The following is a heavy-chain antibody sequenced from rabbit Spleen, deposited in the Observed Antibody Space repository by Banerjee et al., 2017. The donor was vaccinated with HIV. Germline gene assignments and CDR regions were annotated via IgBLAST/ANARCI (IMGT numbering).Heavy chain of an antibody. Sequence: QSLEESGGDLVKPGASLTLTCTASGFSFSSGYYMCWVRQAPGKGLEWIACIYAGSSGTTYYASWAKGRFTISKTSSTTVTLQMTSLTAADTATYFCASSDGDDDRYSLWGPGTLVTVS. D-gene: IGHD6-1*01. CDR3: ASSDGDDDRYSL. V-gene: IGHV1S40*01. CDR1: GFSFSSGYY. J-gene: IGHJ4*01. CDR2: IYAGSSGTT.